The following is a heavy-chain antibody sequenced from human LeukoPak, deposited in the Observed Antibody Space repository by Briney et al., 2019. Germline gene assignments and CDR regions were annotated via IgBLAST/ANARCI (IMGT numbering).Heavy chain of an antibody. CDR3: ARDGPDDCTNGVCYPIGAFDI. D-gene: IGHD2-8*01. J-gene: IGHJ3*02. CDR1: GYTFTSYY. CDR2: INPNSGGT. V-gene: IGHV1-2*02. Sequence: GASVKVSCKASGYTFTSYYMHWVRQAPGQGLEWMGWINPNSGGTNYAQKFQGRVTMTRDTSISTAYMELSRLRSDDTAVYYCARDGPDDCTNGVCYPIGAFDIWGQGTMVTVSS.